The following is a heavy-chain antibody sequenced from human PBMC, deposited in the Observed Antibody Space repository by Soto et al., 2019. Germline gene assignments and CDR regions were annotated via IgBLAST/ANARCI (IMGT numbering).Heavy chain of an antibody. D-gene: IGHD3-22*01. CDR2: IIPIFGTA. J-gene: IGHJ4*02. CDR1: GGTFSSYA. CDR3: ARSRIGDYYDSSGYYDVRDFDY. Sequence: LVKVSCKASGGTFSSYAISWVRQAPGQGLEWMGGIIPIFGTANYAQKFQGRVTITADESTSTAYMELSSLGSEDTAVYYCARSRIGDYYDSSGYYDVRDFDYWGQGTLVTVSS. V-gene: IGHV1-69*13.